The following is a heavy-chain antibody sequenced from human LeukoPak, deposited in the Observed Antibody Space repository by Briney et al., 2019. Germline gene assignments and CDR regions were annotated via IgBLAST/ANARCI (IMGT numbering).Heavy chain of an antibody. CDR3: AKSMRKDSSGYFLDFDY. CDR1: GFTFSSYA. CDR2: ISGSGGST. J-gene: IGHJ4*02. Sequence: GGSLRLSCAASGFTFSSYAMSWARQAPGKGLEWVSAISGSGGSTYYADSVKGRFTISRDNSKNTLYLQMNSLRAEDTAVYYCAKSMRKDSSGYFLDFDYWGQGTLVTVSS. V-gene: IGHV3-23*01. D-gene: IGHD3-22*01.